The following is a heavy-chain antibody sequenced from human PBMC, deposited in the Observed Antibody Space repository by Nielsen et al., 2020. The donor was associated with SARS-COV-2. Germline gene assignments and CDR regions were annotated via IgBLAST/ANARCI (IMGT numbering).Heavy chain of an antibody. CDR2: ISYDGSNK. V-gene: IGHV3-30*03. D-gene: IGHD3-10*01. Sequence: GESLKISCAASGFTFSSYGMHWVRQAPGKGLEWVAVISYDGSNKYYADSVKGRFTISRDNSKNTLYLQMNSLRAEDTAVYYCASSRGYYGSGSHPIDYWGQGTLVTVSS. CDR1: GFTFSSYG. CDR3: ASSRGYYGSGSHPIDY. J-gene: IGHJ4*02.